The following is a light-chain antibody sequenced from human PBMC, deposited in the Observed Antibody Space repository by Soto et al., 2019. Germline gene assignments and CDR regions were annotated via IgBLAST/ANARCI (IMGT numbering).Light chain of an antibody. Sequence: QSVLTQPRSVSGSPGQSVTISCTGTSSDVGRYDYVSWYQQHPGKAPKLLIFKVSNRPSGISGRFSGSKSGNTASLTISGLQAEDEADYYCMSYIDSTSTHWVLGGGTKVTVL. CDR2: KVS. V-gene: IGLV2-11*01. CDR3: MSYIDSTSTHWV. CDR1: SSDVGRYDY. J-gene: IGLJ3*02.